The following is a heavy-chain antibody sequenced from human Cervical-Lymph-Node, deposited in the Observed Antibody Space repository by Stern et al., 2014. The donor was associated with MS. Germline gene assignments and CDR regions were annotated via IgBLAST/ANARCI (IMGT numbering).Heavy chain of an antibody. J-gene: IGHJ4*02. CDR1: GFTFSTYS. CDR3: ATTPLLRPLDS. V-gene: IGHV3-21*01. Sequence: EMQLVESGGGLVKPGGSLRLSCAASGFTFSTYSMSWVRQAPGKGLEWVSSISSSSSYIYSADSVKGRFTISRDNAKNSLYLQMNSLRAEDTAVYYCATTPLLRPLDSWGQGTLVTVSS. CDR2: ISSSSSYI. D-gene: IGHD2-2*01.